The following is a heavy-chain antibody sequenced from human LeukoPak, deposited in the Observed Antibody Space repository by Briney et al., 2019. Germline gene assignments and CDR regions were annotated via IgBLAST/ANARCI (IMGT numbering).Heavy chain of an antibody. Sequence: PSETLSLTCAVYGGSFSGYYWSWIRQPPGKGLEWIGEINHSGSTNYNPSLKSRVTISVDTSKNQFSLKLSSVTAADTAVYYCARAPRIAAAGTIWHLRPYYYYYGMDVWGQGTTVTVSS. J-gene: IGHJ6*02. D-gene: IGHD6-13*01. CDR3: ARAPRIAAAGTIWHLRPYYYYYGMDV. V-gene: IGHV4-34*01. CDR2: INHSGST. CDR1: GGSFSGYY.